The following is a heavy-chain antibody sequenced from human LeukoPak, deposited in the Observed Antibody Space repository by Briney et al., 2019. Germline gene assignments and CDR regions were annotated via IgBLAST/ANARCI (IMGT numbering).Heavy chain of an antibody. CDR1: GGSISSGGYY. V-gene: IGHV4-30-2*01. J-gene: IGHJ2*01. CDR3: VREREGYFDL. Sequence: SETLSLTCTVYGGSISSGGYYWSWIRQPPGKGLEWIGYIYHSGSTYNNPSLKSRVTISVDTSKNQFSLKLSAVTAADTAVYYCVREREGYFDLWGRGTLVTVSS. CDR2: IYHSGST.